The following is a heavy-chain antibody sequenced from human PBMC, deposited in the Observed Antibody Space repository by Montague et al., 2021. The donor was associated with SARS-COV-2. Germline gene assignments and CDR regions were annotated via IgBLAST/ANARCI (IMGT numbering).Heavy chain of an antibody. V-gene: IGHV4-59*08. CDR3: ARQGGPAGKHWFDP. D-gene: IGHD2-2*01. CDR1: GGSISSDY. CDR2: VYYRGNT. Sequence: SETLSLTCTVSGGSISSDYWTWIRQPPGKGLEWIGFVYYRGNTYYNPSLRGRVTISVDTSKNEVSLKLNSVTAADTAVYYCARQGGPAGKHWFDPWGQGTLVTVSS. J-gene: IGHJ5*02.